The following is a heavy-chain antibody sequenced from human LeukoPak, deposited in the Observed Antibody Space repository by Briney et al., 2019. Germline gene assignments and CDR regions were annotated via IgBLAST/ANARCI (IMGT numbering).Heavy chain of an antibody. Sequence: GGSLRLSCAASGFTFSSYSMNWVPQAPGKGREGVSYISSSSSTIYYADSVKGRFTISRDNAKNSLYLQMNSLRAEDTAVYYCVRAEGSSGSSEYFQHWGQGTLVTVSS. CDR2: ISSSSSTI. D-gene: IGHD5-12*01. V-gene: IGHV3-48*01. CDR1: GFTFSSYS. CDR3: VRAEGSSGSSEYFQH. J-gene: IGHJ1*01.